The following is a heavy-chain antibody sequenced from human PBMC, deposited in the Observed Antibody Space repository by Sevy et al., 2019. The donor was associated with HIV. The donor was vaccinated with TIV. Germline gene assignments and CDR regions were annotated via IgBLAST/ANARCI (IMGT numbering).Heavy chain of an antibody. V-gene: IGHV4-4*02. J-gene: IGHJ4*02. D-gene: IGHD1-1*01. CDR2: IFRTGKA. CDR3: ARHMTTTGTRGFDY. CDR1: GDSINNNRW. Sequence: SETLSLTCSLSGDSINNNRWWSWVRQPPGQGLKWIGEIFRTGKANYNASLESRVTISVDPSNNQIYLRLTSVTAADTAFYYCARHMTTTGTRGFDYWSQGALVTVSS.